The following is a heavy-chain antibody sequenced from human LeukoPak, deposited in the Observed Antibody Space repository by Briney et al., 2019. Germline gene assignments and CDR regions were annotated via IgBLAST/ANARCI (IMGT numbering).Heavy chain of an antibody. CDR1: GFTFSSYA. V-gene: IGHV3-23*01. Sequence: GGSLRLSCAASGFTFSSYAMSWVRQAPGKGLEWVSAISGSGGSTYYADSVKGRFTISRDNSKNTLYLQMNSLRAEDTAVYYCAKDAIAVVPAAIRPGIDYWGQGTLVTVSS. CDR2: ISGSGGST. CDR3: AKDAIAVVPAAIRPGIDY. D-gene: IGHD2-2*02. J-gene: IGHJ4*02.